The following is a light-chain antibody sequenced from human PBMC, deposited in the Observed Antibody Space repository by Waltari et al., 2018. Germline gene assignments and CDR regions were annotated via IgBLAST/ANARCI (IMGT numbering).Light chain of an antibody. CDR1: RSISRY. CDR2: AAS. Sequence: EIVLTQSPGTLSLSPGERATLSCRASRSISRYLAWYQQKPGQAPRLLIYAASSRATGIPYRFSGSGSGTDFSLTISRLEPEDFAVYYCQNHERLPAMFGQGTKVEIK. J-gene: IGKJ1*01. CDR3: QNHERLPAM. V-gene: IGKV3-20*01.